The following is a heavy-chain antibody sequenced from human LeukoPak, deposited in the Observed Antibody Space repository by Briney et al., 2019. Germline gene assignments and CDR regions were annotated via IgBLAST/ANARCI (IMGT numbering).Heavy chain of an antibody. V-gene: IGHV3-15*01. CDR1: GFTFTNAW. Sequence: KSGGSLRLSCAPSGFTFTNAWMTWVRHAPGKGLEGFGRINSKTDGETTDSSAPVKDRFNISRDDSKDTLYLQMNSLKTEDTAVYSCTRSAKYMVVTNEGRDRENNYMDVWGKGTTVTVS. D-gene: IGHD2-21*01. CDR3: TRSAKYMVVTNEGRDRENNYMDV. J-gene: IGHJ6*03. CDR2: INSKTDGETT.